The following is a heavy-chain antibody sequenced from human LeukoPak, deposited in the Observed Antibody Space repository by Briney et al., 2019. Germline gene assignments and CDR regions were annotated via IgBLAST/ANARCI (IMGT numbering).Heavy chain of an antibody. V-gene: IGHV3-48*01. CDR2: ISSGSCTI. CDR1: GFSFSSYS. CDR3: ARESITGDRDFDY. J-gene: IGHJ4*02. Sequence: GGSLRLSCAASGFSFSSYSMNWVRQAPGRGLEWISYISSGSCTIFYADSVKGRFTISRDNAKNSLYLLMNNLRADDTAVYYCARESITGDRDFDYWGQGTLITVSS. D-gene: IGHD7-27*01.